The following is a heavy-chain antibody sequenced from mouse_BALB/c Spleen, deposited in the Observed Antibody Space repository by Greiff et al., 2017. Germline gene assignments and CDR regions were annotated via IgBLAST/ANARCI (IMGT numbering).Heavy chain of an antibody. Sequence: VQLQQSGAELAKPGASVKMSCKASGYTFTSYWMHWVKQRPGQGLEWIGYINPSTGYTEYNQKFKDKATLTADKSSSTAYMQLSSLTSEDSAVYYCARRGSSYGFAYWGQGTLVTVSA. CDR2: INPSTGYT. J-gene: IGHJ3*01. CDR1: GYTFTSYW. D-gene: IGHD1-1*01. CDR3: ARRGSSYGFAY. V-gene: IGHV1-7*01.